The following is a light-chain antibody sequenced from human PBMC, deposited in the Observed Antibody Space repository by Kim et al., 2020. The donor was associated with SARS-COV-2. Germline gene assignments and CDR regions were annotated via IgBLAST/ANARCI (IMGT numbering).Light chain of an antibody. V-gene: IGLV1-47*01. CDR2: RNN. Sequence: QSVLTQPTTASGTPGQRVTISCSGGSSNIGSNYVYWYQHLPGTAPKLLIYRNNQRPSGVPDRFSGSKSATSSSLAISGLRSEDEADYYCAAWDDSLSGYVFGSGTKVTVL. CDR3: AAWDDSLSGYV. J-gene: IGLJ1*01. CDR1: SSNIGSNY.